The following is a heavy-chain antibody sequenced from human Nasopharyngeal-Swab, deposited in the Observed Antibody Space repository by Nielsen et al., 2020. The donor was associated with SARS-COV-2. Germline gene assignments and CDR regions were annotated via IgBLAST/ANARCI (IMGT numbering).Heavy chain of an antibody. CDR3: ARGEGPLGYFDY. D-gene: IGHD6-13*01. V-gene: IGHV1-69*01. CDR2: IIPILGTA. J-gene: IGHJ4*02. Sequence: WVRQAPGQGLEWMGGIIPILGTANYAQKFQGRVTITADESTSTAYMELSSLRSEDTAVYYCARGEGPLGYFDYWGQGTLVTVSS.